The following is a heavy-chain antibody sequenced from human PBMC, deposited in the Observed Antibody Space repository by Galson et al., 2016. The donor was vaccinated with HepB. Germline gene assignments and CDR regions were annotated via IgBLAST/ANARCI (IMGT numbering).Heavy chain of an antibody. CDR3: ARGLGYLAPKRRVWDKHFEY. CDR2: INPRNGDT. D-gene: IGHD1-26*01. V-gene: IGHV1-2*02. Sequence: SVKVSCKASGYTFTGYYMHWVRQAPGQGLEWMGWINPRNGDTGYAQKFQGRVSVTRDTSISTTYMELSSLRSDDTALYYCARGLGYLAPKRRVWDKHFEYWGQGALVTVSS. CDR1: GYTFTGYY. J-gene: IGHJ4*02.